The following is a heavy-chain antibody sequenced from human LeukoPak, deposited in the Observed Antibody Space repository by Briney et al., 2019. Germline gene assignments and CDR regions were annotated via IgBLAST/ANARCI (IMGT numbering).Heavy chain of an antibody. Sequence: GGSLRLSCAASGFTLRSYEMNWVRQAPGKGLEWVSFISSSGSAIYYADSVKGRFTISRDNAKNSLYLQMNSLRAEDTALYYCVRDGRYCSGGRCFPIWGQGTLVTVST. CDR2: ISSSGSAI. D-gene: IGHD2-15*01. CDR1: GFTLRSYE. J-gene: IGHJ4*02. CDR3: VRDGRYCSGGRCFPI. V-gene: IGHV3-48*03.